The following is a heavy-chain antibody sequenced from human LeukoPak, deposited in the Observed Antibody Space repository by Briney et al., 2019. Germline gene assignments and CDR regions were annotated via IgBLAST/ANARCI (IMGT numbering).Heavy chain of an antibody. J-gene: IGHJ6*02. CDR2: IYYSGST. CDR3: ARDSLYYDFWSGYYRNYYYYYGMDV. Sequence: SETLSLTCTVSGGSISSYYWSWIRQPPGKGLEWIGYIYYSGSTNYNPSLKSRVTISVDTSKNQFSLKLSSVTAADTAAYYCARDSLYYDFWSGYYRNYYYYYGMDVWGQGTTVTVSS. V-gene: IGHV4-59*01. CDR1: GGSISSYY. D-gene: IGHD3-3*01.